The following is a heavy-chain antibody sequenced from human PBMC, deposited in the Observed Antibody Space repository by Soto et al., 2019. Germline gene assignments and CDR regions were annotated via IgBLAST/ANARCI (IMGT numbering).Heavy chain of an antibody. Sequence: SETLSLTCTVSGGSISSSSYYWGWIRQPPGKGLEWIGSIFYSGSTYYNPSLKSRVTISVDTSKNQFSLKLSSVTAADTAVYYCARHLTYCSAGSCYTDFPYYGMDVWGQGTTVTVSS. CDR3: ARHLTYCSAGSCYTDFPYYGMDV. CDR1: GGSISSSSYY. D-gene: IGHD2-15*01. J-gene: IGHJ6*02. CDR2: IFYSGST. V-gene: IGHV4-39*01.